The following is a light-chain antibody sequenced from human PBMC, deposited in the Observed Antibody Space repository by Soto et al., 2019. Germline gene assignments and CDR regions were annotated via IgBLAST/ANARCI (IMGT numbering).Light chain of an antibody. Sequence: DLQMTQSPYSLSASVGDRVTITCRASQSISSYLNWYQQKPGKAPKLLIYAASSLQSGVPSRFSGSGSGTDFTLTISSLQPEDFATYYCQQSYSTLWTFCQGTK. CDR1: QSISSY. CDR3: QQSYSTLWT. V-gene: IGKV1-39*01. J-gene: IGKJ1*01. CDR2: AAS.